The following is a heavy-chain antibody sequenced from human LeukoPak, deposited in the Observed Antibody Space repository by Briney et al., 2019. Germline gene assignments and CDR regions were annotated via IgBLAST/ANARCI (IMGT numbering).Heavy chain of an antibody. J-gene: IGHJ4*02. D-gene: IGHD1-14*01. CDR2: ISGNGGST. Sequence: GGSLRLSCAASGFVFNSHSMHWVRQAPGKGLECVSAISGNGGSTYYANSVKGRFTISRDNSKNTLYLQMGSLRGGDTALYYCAREEPAGSTDYWGQGTLVTVSS. CDR3: AREEPAGSTDY. CDR1: GFVFNSHS. V-gene: IGHV3-64*01.